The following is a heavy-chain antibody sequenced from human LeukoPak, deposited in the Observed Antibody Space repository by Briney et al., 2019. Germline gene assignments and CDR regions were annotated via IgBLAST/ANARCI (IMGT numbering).Heavy chain of an antibody. J-gene: IGHJ5*02. CDR1: GWSFSGYY. CDR2: INHSGST. CDR3: ARGWSDYIWGSYRSQSPLNNWFDP. D-gene: IGHD3-16*02. Sequence: PSETLSLTCAVYGWSFSGYYWSWIRQPPGKGLEWIGEINHSGSTNYNPSLKSRVTISVDTSKNQFSLKLSSVTAADTAVYYCARGWSDYIWGSYRSQSPLNNWFDPWGQGTLVTVSS. V-gene: IGHV4-34*01.